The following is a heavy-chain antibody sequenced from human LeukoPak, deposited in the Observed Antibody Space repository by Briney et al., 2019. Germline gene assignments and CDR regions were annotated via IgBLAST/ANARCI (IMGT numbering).Heavy chain of an antibody. CDR2: MNPNSGNT. Sequence: GASVKVSCKASGYTFTSYDINWVRQATGQGLEWMGWMNPNSGNTGYAQKFQGRVPMTRNTSISTAYMELSSLRSEDTAVYYCARGRSSSWYNWFDPWGQGTLVTVSS. V-gene: IGHV1-8*01. CDR3: ARGRSSSWYNWFDP. CDR1: GYTFTSYD. D-gene: IGHD6-13*01. J-gene: IGHJ5*02.